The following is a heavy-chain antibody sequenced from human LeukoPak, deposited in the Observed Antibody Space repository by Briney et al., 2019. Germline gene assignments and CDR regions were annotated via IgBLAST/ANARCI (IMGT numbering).Heavy chain of an antibody. CDR1: GYTFTGYY. Sequence: ASVKVSCKASGYTFTGYYMHWVRDTPGQGLEWMGWIKPNSGGTNNAQKFQSRVTMTRDTSISTAYMELSRLRSDDTAVYYCATINWFDPWGQGTLVTVSS. J-gene: IGHJ5*02. CDR3: ATINWFDP. CDR2: IKPNSGGT. V-gene: IGHV1-2*02.